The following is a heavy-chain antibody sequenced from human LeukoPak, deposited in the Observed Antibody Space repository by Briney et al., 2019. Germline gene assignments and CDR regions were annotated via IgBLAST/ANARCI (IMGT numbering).Heavy chain of an antibody. Sequence: PSETLSLTCTVSGGSISSGGYYWSWIRQHPGKGLEWIGYIYYSGSTYYNPSLKSRVTISVDTSKNQFSLKLSSVTAADTAVYYCARGNIAAAGTYFDYWGQGTLVTVSS. J-gene: IGHJ4*02. CDR3: ARGNIAAAGTYFDY. V-gene: IGHV4-31*03. CDR1: GGSISSGGYY. D-gene: IGHD6-13*01. CDR2: IYYSGST.